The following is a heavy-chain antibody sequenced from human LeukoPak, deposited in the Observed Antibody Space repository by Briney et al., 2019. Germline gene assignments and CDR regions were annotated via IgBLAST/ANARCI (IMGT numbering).Heavy chain of an antibody. Sequence: PGGSLRLSCAASGFTFSSYWMSWVRQAPGKGLEWVANIKQDGSEKYYVDSVKGRFTISRDNAKNSLYLQMNSLRAEDTAVYYCASVVYGYYDFWSGHEITDYWGQGTLVTVSS. J-gene: IGHJ4*02. CDR1: GFTFSSYW. D-gene: IGHD3-3*01. V-gene: IGHV3-7*01. CDR3: ASVVYGYYDFWSGHEITDY. CDR2: IKQDGSEK.